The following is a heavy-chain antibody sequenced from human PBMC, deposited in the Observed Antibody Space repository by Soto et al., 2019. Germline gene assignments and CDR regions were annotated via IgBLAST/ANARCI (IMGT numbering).Heavy chain of an antibody. CDR1: GYTFTSYY. D-gene: IGHD3-3*01. CDR2: INPSGGST. CDR3: ARATIFGVVITNPDY. Sequence: ASVKVSCKASGYTFTSYYMHWVRQAPGQGLEWMGIINPSGGSTSYAQKFQGRVTMTRDTSTSTVYMELSSLRSEDTAVYYCARATIFGVVITNPDYWGQGTLVTVSS. J-gene: IGHJ4*02. V-gene: IGHV1-46*01.